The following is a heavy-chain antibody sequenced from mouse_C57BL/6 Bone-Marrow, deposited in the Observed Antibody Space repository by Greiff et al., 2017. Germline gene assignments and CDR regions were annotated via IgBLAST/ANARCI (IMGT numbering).Heavy chain of an antibody. CDR1: GYTFTDYY. CDR3: ARRGGIYYDCGGFAY. Sequence: VQLQQSGAELVKPGASVKISCKASGYTFTDYYINWVKQRPGQGLEWIGKIGPGSGSTYYNEKFKGKATLTADKSSSTAYMQLSSLTSEDSAVYFCARRGGIYYDCGGFAYWGQGTLVTVSA. CDR2: IGPGSGST. V-gene: IGHV1-77*01. D-gene: IGHD2-4*01. J-gene: IGHJ3*01.